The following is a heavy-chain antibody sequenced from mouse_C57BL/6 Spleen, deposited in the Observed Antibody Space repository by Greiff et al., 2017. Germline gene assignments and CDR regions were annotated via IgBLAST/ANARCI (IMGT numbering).Heavy chain of an antibody. D-gene: IGHD2-2*01. CDR2: IHPSDSDT. Sequence: QVQLQQPGAELVKPGASVKLSCKASGYTFTSYWMHWVKQRPGQGLEWIGRIHPSDSDTNYNQKFKGKATLTGDKSSSTAYMQLSSLASEDSAVYYCAIYCGYGWFAYWGQGTLVTVSA. V-gene: IGHV1-74*01. CDR3: AIYCGYGWFAY. J-gene: IGHJ3*01. CDR1: GYTFTSYW.